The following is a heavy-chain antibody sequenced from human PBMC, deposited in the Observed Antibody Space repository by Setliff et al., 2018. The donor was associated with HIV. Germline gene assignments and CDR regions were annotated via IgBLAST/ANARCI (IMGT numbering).Heavy chain of an antibody. V-gene: IGHV4-61*05. CDR3: ARGRFHRLHRPYSGSGSLGIQYFDY. J-gene: IGHJ4*02. Sequence: SETLSLTCTVSGGSINSTSYYWGWIRQPPGKGLEWIGYIYYSGSTNYNPSLKSRVTISVDTSKSQLSLRLNSVTATDTALYYCARGRFHRLHRPYSGSGSLGIQYFDYWGQGTLVTVSS. D-gene: IGHD3-10*01. CDR2: IYYSGST. CDR1: GGSINSTSYY.